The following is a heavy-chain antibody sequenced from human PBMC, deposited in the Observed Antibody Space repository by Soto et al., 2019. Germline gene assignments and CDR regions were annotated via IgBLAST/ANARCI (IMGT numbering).Heavy chain of an antibody. D-gene: IGHD3-22*01. V-gene: IGHV4-59*08. J-gene: IGHJ4*02. CDR3: ARLPRYYYDSSGLTALRDY. Sequence: PSETLSLTSPASGVSISSYYSVWIPRPPRNRQEWIGYIYYSGSTNYNPTLKSRVTISVDTSKNQFSLKLSSVTAADTAVYYCARLPRYYYDSSGLTALRDYWGQGTLVTVSS. CDR1: GVSISSYY. CDR2: IYYSGST.